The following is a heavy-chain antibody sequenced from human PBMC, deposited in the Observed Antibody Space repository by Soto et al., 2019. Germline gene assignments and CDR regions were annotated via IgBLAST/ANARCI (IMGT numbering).Heavy chain of an antibody. CDR2: INHSGST. CDR3: AMGEGGWYWYYFDY. J-gene: IGHJ4*02. D-gene: IGHD6-19*01. V-gene: IGHV4-34*01. Sequence: QVQLQQWGAGLLKPSETLSLTCAVYGGSFSGYYWSWIRQPPGKGLEWIGEINHSGSTNYNPSLKRRVTISVNTSKSQFARKMRSVPAANTAVYYCAMGEGGWYWYYFDYWGQGTQVTVSS. CDR1: GGSFSGYY.